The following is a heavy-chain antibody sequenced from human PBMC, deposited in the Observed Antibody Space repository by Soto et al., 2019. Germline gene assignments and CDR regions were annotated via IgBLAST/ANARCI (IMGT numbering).Heavy chain of an antibody. V-gene: IGHV2-70*01. CDR3: ARIRNTMGSGWYYLDC. D-gene: IGHD6-19*01. Sequence: GSGPTLLNTTHTLKLTCTFSGFSLSTNGMCESKISQPPRKAQEWLALIYWREDKYYSTSLKTRLTISKETSKNQMVLTMINMDPVDTATYYCARIRNTMGSGWYYLDCWGQGTLVTVSS. CDR1: GFSLSTNGMC. J-gene: IGHJ4*02. CDR2: IYWREDK.